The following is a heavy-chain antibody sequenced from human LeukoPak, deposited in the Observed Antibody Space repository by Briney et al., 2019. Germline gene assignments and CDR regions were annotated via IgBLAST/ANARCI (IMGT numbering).Heavy chain of an antibody. Sequence: SETLSLTCAVSGGSISSSNWWSWVRQPPGKGLEWIGEIYHSGSTNYNPSLKSRVTISVDKSKNQFSLKLSSVTAADTAVYYCARAPQVGAPPFDYWGRGTLVTVSS. CDR3: ARAPQVGAPPFDY. J-gene: IGHJ4*02. CDR2: IYHSGST. V-gene: IGHV4-4*02. CDR1: GGSISSSNW. D-gene: IGHD1-26*01.